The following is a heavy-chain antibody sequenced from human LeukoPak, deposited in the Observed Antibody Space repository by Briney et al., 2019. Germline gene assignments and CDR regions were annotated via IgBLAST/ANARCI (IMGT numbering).Heavy chain of an antibody. J-gene: IGHJ6*03. CDR3: ARKYGSGSYYYMDV. V-gene: IGHV3-21*01. CDR2: ISSSSSYI. CDR1: GFTFSSYS. D-gene: IGHD3-10*01. Sequence: GGSLRLSFAASGFTFSSYSMNGVRQAPGKGLEWVSSISSSSSYIYYADSVKGRFTISRDNAKNSLYLQMNSLRAEDTAVYYCARKYGSGSYYYMDVWGKGTTVTVSS.